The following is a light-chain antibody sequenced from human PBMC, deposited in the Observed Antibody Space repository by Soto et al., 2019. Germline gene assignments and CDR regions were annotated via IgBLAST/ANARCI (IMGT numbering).Light chain of an antibody. CDR1: QSINRW. J-gene: IGKJ1*01. Sequence: DIQMSQSPSNLSASLGDSVTITCRASQSINRWLAWYQQKPGRAPKLLIYDASSLQSGVPSRFSGSGSGTEFALTISSLQPDDVATYLCQEYNTDSWAFGQGTKVEVK. V-gene: IGKV1-5*01. CDR2: DAS. CDR3: QEYNTDSWA.